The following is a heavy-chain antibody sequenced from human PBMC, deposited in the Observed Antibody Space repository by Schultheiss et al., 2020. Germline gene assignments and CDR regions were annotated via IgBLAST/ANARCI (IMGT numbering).Heavy chain of an antibody. CDR3: ARDWDSGSYGMGAFDI. V-gene: IGHV3-7*01. Sequence: GGSLRLSCVVSGFTFSSYYMSWVRQAPGKGLEWVASIKQDGSEKYYVDFVKGRFTISRDNAKNSLYLQMNSLRAEDTAVYYCARDWDSGSYGMGAFDIWGQGTMVTVSS. D-gene: IGHD1-26*01. CDR1: GFTFSSYY. CDR2: IKQDGSEK. J-gene: IGHJ3*02.